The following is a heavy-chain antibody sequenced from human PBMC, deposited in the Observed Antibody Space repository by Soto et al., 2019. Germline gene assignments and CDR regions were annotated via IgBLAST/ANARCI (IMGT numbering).Heavy chain of an antibody. CDR3: ARGRYFDL. Sequence: SLRLSCAASGFTVNSNSMNWVRQAPGKGLEWVSVIYSGGNTYYADSVRGRFTISRDDSNNTLYLQMNSLRADDTAVYYCARGRYFDLWGRGALVTVSS. J-gene: IGHJ2*01. CDR2: IYSGGNT. V-gene: IGHV3-53*01. CDR1: GFTVNSNS.